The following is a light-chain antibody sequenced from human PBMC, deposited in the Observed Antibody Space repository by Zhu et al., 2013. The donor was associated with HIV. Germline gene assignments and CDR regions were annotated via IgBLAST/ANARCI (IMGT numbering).Light chain of an antibody. CDR2: DVS. Sequence: EIVLTQSPATLSLSPGERATLSCRASQSVSSYLAWYQQKPGQAPRLLIYDVSNRATGIPARFSGSGSGTDFTLTISSLEPEDFAVYYCQQRSNWPVTFGQGTKVEIK. CDR3: QQRSNWPVT. J-gene: IGKJ1*01. CDR1: QSVSSY. V-gene: IGKV3-11*01.